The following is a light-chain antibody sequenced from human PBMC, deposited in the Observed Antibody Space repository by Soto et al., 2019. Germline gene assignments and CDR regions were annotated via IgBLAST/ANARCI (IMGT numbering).Light chain of an antibody. J-gene: IGLJ1*01. CDR1: AGDVGSYNL. CDR3: SSYASYISSYV. V-gene: IGLV2-23*01. Sequence: QSAPTQPDSVSGSPGQSMTISCTGTAGDVGSYNLVSWYQQRPGKAPKLLIYEATKRPLGLSNRFSGSRSGNTASLTISGLQAEDEADYYCSSYASYISSYVFGPGTKLTVL. CDR2: EAT.